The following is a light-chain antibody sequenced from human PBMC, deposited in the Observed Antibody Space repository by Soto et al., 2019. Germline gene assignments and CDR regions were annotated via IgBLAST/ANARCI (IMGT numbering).Light chain of an antibody. J-gene: IGLJ2*01. CDR2: YDS. V-gene: IGLV3-21*04. CDR1: NIGSKS. CDR3: QVWDSSSDHRV. Sequence: SYELTQPPSVSVAPGKTASITCGGNNIGSKSVHWYQQKPGQAPVLVIYYDSDRPSGIPERFSGSNSGNTVTLTISRVEAGDEADYHCQVWDSSSDHRVFGGGTKLTVL.